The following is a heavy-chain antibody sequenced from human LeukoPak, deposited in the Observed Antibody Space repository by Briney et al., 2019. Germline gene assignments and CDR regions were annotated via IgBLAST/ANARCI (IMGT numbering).Heavy chain of an antibody. CDR1: GFTFSSFS. D-gene: IGHD3-9*01. J-gene: IGHJ4*02. Sequence: SGGSLRLPCVASGFTFSSFSMNWVRQAPGKGLEWISYISASSSTMYYADSVKGRFTISRDNSKNTLYLQMNSLRAEDTAVYFCARDARYYDILTGYPLFDYWGQGTLVTVSS. V-gene: IGHV3-48*01. CDR2: ISASSSTM. CDR3: ARDARYYDILTGYPLFDY.